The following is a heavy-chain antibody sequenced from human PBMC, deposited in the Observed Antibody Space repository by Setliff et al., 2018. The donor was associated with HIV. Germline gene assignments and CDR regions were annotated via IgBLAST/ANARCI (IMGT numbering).Heavy chain of an antibody. CDR3: AREDSSWYGSLDY. J-gene: IGHJ4*02. V-gene: IGHV3-64*04. CDR1: GINLENYA. Sequence: GGSLRLSCSASGINLENYAMHWVRQAPGKRLEYVSGINVDGSNTFYTDSVKGRFIISRDNSKNEVHLQMNSLRAEDMAIYYCAREDSSWYGSLDYWGQGTLVTVSS. CDR2: INVDGSNT. D-gene: IGHD6-13*01.